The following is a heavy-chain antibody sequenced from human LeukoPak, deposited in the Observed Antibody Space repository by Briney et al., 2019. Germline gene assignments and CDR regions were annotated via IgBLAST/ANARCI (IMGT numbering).Heavy chain of an antibody. CDR3: ARDQGNKGFDP. J-gene: IGHJ5*02. CDR2: ISHSGST. CDR1: GGSFSGYF. Sequence: SETLSLTCAVSGGSFSGYFWTWIRQPPGKGLEWIGEISHSGSTYYNPSLKSRVTISVDTSKNQFSLKLSTVTAADTAVYYCARDQGNKGFDPWGQGTLVTVSS. V-gene: IGHV4-34*01.